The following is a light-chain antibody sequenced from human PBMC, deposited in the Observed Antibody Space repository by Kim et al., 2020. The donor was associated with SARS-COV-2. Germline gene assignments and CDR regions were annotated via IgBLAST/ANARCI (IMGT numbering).Light chain of an antibody. V-gene: IGLV3-21*04. CDR2: YDS. CDR1: NIGSKS. J-gene: IGLJ2*01. Sequence: SYELTQPPSVSVAQGKTARITCGGNNIGSKSVHWYQQKPGQAPVLVIYYDSDRPSGIPERFSGSNSGNTATLTISRVEAGDEADYYCQVCDSGVVFGGGT. CDR3: QVCDSGVV.